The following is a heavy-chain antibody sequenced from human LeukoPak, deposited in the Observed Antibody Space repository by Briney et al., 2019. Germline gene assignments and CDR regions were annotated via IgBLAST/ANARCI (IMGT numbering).Heavy chain of an antibody. CDR2: INPNNGGT. J-gene: IGHJ4*02. D-gene: IGHD3-10*01. Sequence: VASVKVSCKASGYTFTSYGISWVRQAPGQGLERMGWINPNNGGTKYAQNFQGRVTMTRDTSISTAYMELDRLRFDDTAVYYCARDSGEVPDYWGQGTLVTVSS. V-gene: IGHV1-2*02. CDR3: ARDSGEVPDY. CDR1: GYTFTSYG.